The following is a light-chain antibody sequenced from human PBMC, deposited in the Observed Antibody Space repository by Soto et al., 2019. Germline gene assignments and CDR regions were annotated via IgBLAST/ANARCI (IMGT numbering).Light chain of an antibody. CDR3: QQRSNWPPIT. Sequence: EIVMTQSPATLSVSPGERATLSCMASQSVGSDLAWYQQKPGQAPRLLIYDASNRATGIPARFSGSGSGTDFTLTISSLEPEDFAVYYCQQRSNWPPITFGQGTRLEIK. J-gene: IGKJ5*01. V-gene: IGKV3-11*01. CDR2: DAS. CDR1: QSVGSD.